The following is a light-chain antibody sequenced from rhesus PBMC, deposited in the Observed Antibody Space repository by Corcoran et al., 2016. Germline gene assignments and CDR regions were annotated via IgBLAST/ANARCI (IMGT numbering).Light chain of an antibody. J-gene: IGKJ1*01. CDR2: KPS. Sequence: DIQMTQSPSSLSASVGDTVPITCRASQGISNWLAWYQRKPGNAPKPLIYKPSSLQRGVPSRFSGSGSGTDFTLTISSLQSEEFAIYYCQQYSSRPWTFGQGTKVEIK. CDR1: QGISNW. CDR3: QQYSSRPWT. V-gene: IGKV1-22*01.